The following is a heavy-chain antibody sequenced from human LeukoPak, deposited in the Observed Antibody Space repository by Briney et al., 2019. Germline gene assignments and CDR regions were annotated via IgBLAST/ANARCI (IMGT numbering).Heavy chain of an antibody. J-gene: IGHJ4*02. Sequence: GGSLRLSCAASGFTFSSYAMHWVRQAPGKGLEWVAVISYDGSNKYYADSVKGRFTISRDNSKNTLYLQMNSLRAEDTAVYYCASDDYYGSGSLWGQGTLVTVSS. CDR3: ASDDYYGSGSL. CDR1: GFTFSSYA. D-gene: IGHD3-10*01. CDR2: ISYDGSNK. V-gene: IGHV3-30*04.